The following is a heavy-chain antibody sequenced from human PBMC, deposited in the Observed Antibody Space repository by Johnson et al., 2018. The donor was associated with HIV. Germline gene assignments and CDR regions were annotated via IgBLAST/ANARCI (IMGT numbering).Heavy chain of an antibody. D-gene: IGHD4-23*01. V-gene: IGHV3-13*01. CDR3: ARGPGYDHDYGGVDI. CDR2: IGTAGDT. J-gene: IGHJ3*02. Sequence: VQLVESGGGLVQPGGSLRLSCAASGFTFSSYDMHWVRQATGKGLEWVSAIGTAGDTYYPGSVKGRFTISRENAKNTLHLQMNRLRVDDTAVYYCARGPGYDHDYGGVDIWGQGTMVTVSS. CDR1: GFTFSSYD.